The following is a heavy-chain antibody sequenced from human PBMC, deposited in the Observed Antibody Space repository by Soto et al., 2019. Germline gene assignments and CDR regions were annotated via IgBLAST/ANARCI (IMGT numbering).Heavy chain of an antibody. V-gene: IGHV3-23*01. CDR1: GFSFSNYA. D-gene: IGHD4-17*01. CDR3: ARDPNGDYIGAFDI. J-gene: IGHJ3*02. CDR2: IRGSGDYT. Sequence: EVQLLESGGGLVQPGGSLRLSCATPGFSFSNYAMTWVRQAPGRGLQWVSSIRGSGDYTKYADTVKGRFTMSRDNSKNTLYLQMSSLTDEDTAVYFCARDPNGDYIGAFDIWGQGIMVTVSS.